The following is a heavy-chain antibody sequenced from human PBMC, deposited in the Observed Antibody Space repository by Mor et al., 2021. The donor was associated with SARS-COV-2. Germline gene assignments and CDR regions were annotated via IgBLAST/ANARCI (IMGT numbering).Heavy chain of an antibody. CDR2: ISWNGSAL. V-gene: IGHV3-9*01. CDR3: GREDGSVIYDF. Sequence: GKGLEWVSRISWNGSALGYADSVKGRFTISRDNAKKSLYLQMNGLRPEDSALYYCGREDGSVIYDFWGQGTLVTVSS. J-gene: IGHJ4*02. D-gene: IGHD3-22*01.